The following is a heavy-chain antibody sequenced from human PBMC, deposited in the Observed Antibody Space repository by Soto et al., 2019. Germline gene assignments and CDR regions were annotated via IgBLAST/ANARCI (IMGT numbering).Heavy chain of an antibody. CDR2: IYYSGST. CDR1: GGSISSYY. V-gene: IGHV4-59*01. Sequence: SETLSLTCTVSGGSISSYYWSWIRQPPGKGLEWIGYIYYSGSTNYNPSLKSRVTISVDTSKNQFSLKLSSVTAADTAVYYCARVGYYDFWSGYSYPRPNWFDPWGQGTLVTVSS. J-gene: IGHJ5*02. CDR3: ARVGYYDFWSGYSYPRPNWFDP. D-gene: IGHD3-3*01.